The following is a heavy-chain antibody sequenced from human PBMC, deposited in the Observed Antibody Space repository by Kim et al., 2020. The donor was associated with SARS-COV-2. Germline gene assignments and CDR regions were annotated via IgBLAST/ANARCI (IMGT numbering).Heavy chain of an antibody. Sequence: GGSLRLSCAASGFTFSSYAMSWVRQAPGKGLEWVSVIYSGGSSTYYADSVKGRFTISRDNSKNTLYLQMNSLRAEDTAVYYCAKVNSRRIAAAVYFDYWGQGTLVTVSS. CDR1: GFTFSSYA. D-gene: IGHD6-13*01. CDR2: IYSGGSST. J-gene: IGHJ4*02. CDR3: AKVNSRRIAAAVYFDY. V-gene: IGHV3-23*03.